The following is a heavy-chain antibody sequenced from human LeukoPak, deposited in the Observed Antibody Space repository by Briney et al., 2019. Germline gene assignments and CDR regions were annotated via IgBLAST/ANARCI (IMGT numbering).Heavy chain of an antibody. Sequence: TASETLSLTCTVSGYSISSGYYWGWIRQPPGKGLEWIGSIYHSGSTYYNPSLKSRVTISVDTSKNQFSLKLSSVTAVDTAVYYCAREGAEYAFDIWGQGTMVTVSS. CDR3: AREGAEYAFDI. D-gene: IGHD4/OR15-4a*01. CDR1: GYSISSGYY. V-gene: IGHV4-38-2*02. J-gene: IGHJ3*02. CDR2: IYHSGST.